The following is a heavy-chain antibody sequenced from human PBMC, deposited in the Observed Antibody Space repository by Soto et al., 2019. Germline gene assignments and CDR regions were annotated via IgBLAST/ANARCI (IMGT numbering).Heavy chain of an antibody. CDR1: GFPFSSYW. Sequence: EVQLVESGGGSVQPGESLRLSCAASGFPFSSYWIHWVRQAPGKGLVWVSRIKYDGTITNYADSLKGRLTISRDNAENTVYLQMNSLRVEDTAAYYCVRGAKGGYYVDVWGKGTTVTVSS. D-gene: IGHD6-13*01. CDR3: VRGAKGGYYVDV. CDR2: IKYDGTIT. V-gene: IGHV3-74*01. J-gene: IGHJ6*03.